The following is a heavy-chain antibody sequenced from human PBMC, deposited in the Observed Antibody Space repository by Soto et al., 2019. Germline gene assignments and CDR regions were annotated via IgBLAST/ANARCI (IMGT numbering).Heavy chain of an antibody. CDR2: VYYTGTT. D-gene: IGHD6-13*01. J-gene: IGHJ4*02. Sequence: SETLSLTCTVSGGSISSDYYYWRWIRQPPGKGLEWIGSVYYTGTTDYNPSLKRRVTISVDTSKTQFSLNLRSVTAADTAVYYCARDLAAVPRAFDYWGRGTLVTVSS. CDR1: GGSISSDYYY. V-gene: IGHV4-61*01. CDR3: ARDLAAVPRAFDY.